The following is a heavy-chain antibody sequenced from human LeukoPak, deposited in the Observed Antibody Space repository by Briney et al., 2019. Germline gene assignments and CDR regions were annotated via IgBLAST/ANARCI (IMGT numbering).Heavy chain of an antibody. J-gene: IGHJ6*02. D-gene: IGHD4-17*01. Sequence: GGSLRLSCAASGFTFSSYAMSWVRQAPGKGLEWVSAISGSGGSTYYADSVKGRFTISRDNSKNTLYLQMNSLRAEDTAVYYCAKDQPPDYGDSYYYYYGMDVWGQGTTVTVSS. V-gene: IGHV3-23*01. CDR3: AKDQPPDYGDSYYYYYGMDV. CDR1: GFTFSSYA. CDR2: ISGSGGST.